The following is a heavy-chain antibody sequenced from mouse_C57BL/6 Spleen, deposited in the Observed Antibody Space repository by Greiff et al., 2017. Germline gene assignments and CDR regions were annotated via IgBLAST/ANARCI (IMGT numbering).Heavy chain of an antibody. CDR3: ARDGSSSLAY. CDR1: GYSFTGYY. CDR2: INPSTGGT. J-gene: IGHJ3*01. V-gene: IGHV1-42*01. Sequence: VQLQQSGPELVKPGASVKISCKASGYSFTGYYVNWVKQSPEKSLEWIGEINPSTGGTTYNQKFKAKATLTVDKSSSTAYMQLKSLTSEDSAVYYCARDGSSSLAYWGQGTLVTVSA. D-gene: IGHD1-1*01.